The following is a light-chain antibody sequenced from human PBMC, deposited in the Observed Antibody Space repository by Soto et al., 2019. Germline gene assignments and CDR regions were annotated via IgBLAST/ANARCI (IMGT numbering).Light chain of an antibody. CDR2: YAS. CDR3: LKDGSFPST. CDR1: QVINNL. J-gene: IGKJ1*01. Sequence: EIQLSQSPSALSASVGDRVTSTCRASQVINNLLAWYQQKPGKVPKLLIYYASNLRSGVPSRFSGTGFGTDFTLTISSLQAEDFATYYCLKDGSFPSTFGHGTKGDIK. V-gene: IGKV1D-12*01.